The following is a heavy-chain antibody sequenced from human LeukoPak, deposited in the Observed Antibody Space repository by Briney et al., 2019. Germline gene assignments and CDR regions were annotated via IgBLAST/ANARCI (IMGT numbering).Heavy chain of an antibody. CDR1: GGSISSGGYY. D-gene: IGHD1-26*01. CDR2: IYYSGST. V-gene: IGHV4-31*03. CDR3: ARAESYSTYGMDV. Sequence: SETLSLTCTVSGGSISSGGYYWSWIRQHPGKGLEWIGYIYYSGSTYYNPSLKSRVTLSVDTSKNQFSLKLSSVTAADTAVYYCARAESYSTYGMDVWGQGTTVTVSS. J-gene: IGHJ6*02.